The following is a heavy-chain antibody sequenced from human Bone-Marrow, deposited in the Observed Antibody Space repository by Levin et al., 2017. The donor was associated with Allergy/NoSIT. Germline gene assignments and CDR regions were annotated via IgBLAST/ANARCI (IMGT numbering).Heavy chain of an antibody. V-gene: IGHV1-8*01. CDR2: MNPNSGDT. CDR3: ARNLALTGDFDF. Sequence: EASVKVSCKASGYTFINYDINWVRQAPGQGLEWIGWMNPNSGDTGYAQKFQDRVTMTRETSISTAYMELSSLNSEDTAVYYCARNLALTGDFDFWGQGTLVTVSS. CDR1: GYTFINYD. J-gene: IGHJ4*02. D-gene: IGHD7-27*01.